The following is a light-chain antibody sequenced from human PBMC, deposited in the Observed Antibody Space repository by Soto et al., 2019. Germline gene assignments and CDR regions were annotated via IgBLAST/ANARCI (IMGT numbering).Light chain of an antibody. CDR2: GAS. J-gene: IGKJ4*01. CDR3: QQRYDWPLT. Sequence: EIVLTQSPGTLSLSPGERATLSCRASQSVSSSYLAWYQQKPGQAPRLLIYGASSRATGIPDRFSGSGSGTDFTLTISSLEPEDFAVYYCQQRYDWPLTFGGGTKVEIK. CDR1: QSVSSSY. V-gene: IGKV3D-20*02.